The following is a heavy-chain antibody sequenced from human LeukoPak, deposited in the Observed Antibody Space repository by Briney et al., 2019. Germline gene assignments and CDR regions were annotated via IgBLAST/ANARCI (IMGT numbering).Heavy chain of an antibody. V-gene: IGHV3-49*04. CDR1: RCTFGDYA. CDR3: TGFTLDY. CDR2: IRSKAYGGTT. Sequence: GRSLRLSCTASRCTFGDYAVSWVRQAPGKGLEWVGFIRSKAYGGTTEYAASVKGRFTISRDDSKSIAYLQMNSLKTEDTAVYYCTGFTLDYWGQGTLVTVSS. J-gene: IGHJ4*02.